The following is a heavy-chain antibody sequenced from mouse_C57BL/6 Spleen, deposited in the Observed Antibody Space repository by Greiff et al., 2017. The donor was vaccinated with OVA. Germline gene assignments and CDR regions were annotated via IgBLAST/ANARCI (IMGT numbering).Heavy chain of an antibody. CDR1: GYSITSGYY. D-gene: IGHD2-3*01. Sequence: EVQLQQSGPGLVKPSQSLSLTCSVTGYSITSGYYWNWIRQFPGNKLEWMGYISYDGSNNYNPSLKNRISITRDTSKNQFFLKLNSVTTEDTATYYCAREGYDPHFDYWGQGTTLTVSS. CDR2: ISYDGSN. V-gene: IGHV3-6*01. J-gene: IGHJ2*01. CDR3: AREGYDPHFDY.